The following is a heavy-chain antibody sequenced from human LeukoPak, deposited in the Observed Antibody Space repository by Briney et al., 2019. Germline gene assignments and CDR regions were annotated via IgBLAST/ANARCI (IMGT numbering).Heavy chain of an antibody. Sequence: SETLSLTCAVYGGSFSSYYWSWIRQPPGKGLEWIGEINHSGSTTYNPSFERRVTVSVDTSKNQFSLKLSSVTAADTAVYYCARGQIYLDYWGQGTLVTVSS. CDR3: ARGQIYLDY. V-gene: IGHV4-34*01. D-gene: IGHD2/OR15-2a*01. CDR1: GGSFSSYY. J-gene: IGHJ4*02. CDR2: INHSGST.